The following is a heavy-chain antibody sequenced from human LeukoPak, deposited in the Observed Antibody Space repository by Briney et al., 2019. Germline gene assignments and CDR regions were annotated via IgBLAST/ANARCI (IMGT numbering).Heavy chain of an antibody. CDR2: ISGSGGST. CDR1: GFTFSSYA. Sequence: GGSLRLSCAASGFTFSSYAMSWVRQAPGKGLEWVSAISGSGGSTYYADSVKGRFTISRDNSKNTLYLQMNSLRAEDTAVYYCAKKLWLWLVQYSNDYWGQGTLVTVSS. D-gene: IGHD6-19*01. J-gene: IGHJ4*02. V-gene: IGHV3-23*01. CDR3: AKKLWLWLVQYSNDY.